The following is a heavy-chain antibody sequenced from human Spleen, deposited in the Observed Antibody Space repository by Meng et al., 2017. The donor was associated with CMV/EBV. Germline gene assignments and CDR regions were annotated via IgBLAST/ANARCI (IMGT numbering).Heavy chain of an antibody. Sequence: AILRDLFSSNSAAWTWILQSPSRGLEWLGRTYYRSKWYNDYAASVKSRIIINSDTSKNQFSLQLNSVTPEDTAVYYCASITGTRDYWGQGTLVTVSS. CDR1: RDLFSSNSAA. V-gene: IGHV6-1*01. CDR3: ASITGTRDY. CDR2: TYYRSKWYN. D-gene: IGHD1-7*01. J-gene: IGHJ4*02.